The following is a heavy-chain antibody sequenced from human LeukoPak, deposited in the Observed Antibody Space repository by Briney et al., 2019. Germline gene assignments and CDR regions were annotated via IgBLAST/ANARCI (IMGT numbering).Heavy chain of an antibody. CDR1: GGAFSGYS. CDR3: ARGLSSLTTVTIHPFDY. D-gene: IGHD4-17*01. J-gene: IGHJ4*02. V-gene: IGHV4-34*01. CDR2: IDPNGTT. Sequence: SETLSLTCAVYGGAFSGYSWSWIRQPPGKGLEWIGEIDPNGTTNYNPSLKSRVIVSVDTSKNQFSLNLNSVTAADTAVYYCARGLSSLTTVTIHPFDYWGQGTLVTVSS.